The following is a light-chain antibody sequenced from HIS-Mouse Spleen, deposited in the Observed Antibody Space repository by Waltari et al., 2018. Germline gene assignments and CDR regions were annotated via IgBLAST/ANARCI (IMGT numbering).Light chain of an antibody. CDR3: SSYTSSSTEV. J-gene: IGLJ2*01. Sequence: QSALTQPASVSGSPGQSITISCTGTSSDVGGYNYVSWYQQHPGKAPKLMIYDVSNRPSVVSTRLSGSKSGNTASLTISGLQAEDEADYYCSSYTSSSTEVFGGGTKLTVL. CDR2: DVS. CDR1: SSDVGGYNY. V-gene: IGLV2-14*03.